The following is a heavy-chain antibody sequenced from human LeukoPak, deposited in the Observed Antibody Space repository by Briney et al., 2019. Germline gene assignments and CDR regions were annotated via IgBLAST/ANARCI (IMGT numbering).Heavy chain of an antibody. CDR1: GFTFSSYG. J-gene: IGHJ4*02. V-gene: IGHV3-33*06. CDR2: IWYDGSNK. Sequence: GRSLRLSCAASGFTFSSYGMHWVRQAPGKGLEWVAVIWYDGSNKYYADSVKGRFTISRDNCKNTLYLQMNSLRAEDTAVYYCAKEYSSSWPVGIDYWGQGTLVTVSS. D-gene: IGHD6-13*01. CDR3: AKEYSSSWPVGIDY.